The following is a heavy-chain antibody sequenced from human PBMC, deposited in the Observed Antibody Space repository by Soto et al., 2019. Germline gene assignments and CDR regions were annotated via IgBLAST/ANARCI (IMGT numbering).Heavy chain of an antibody. D-gene: IGHD3-9*01. V-gene: IGHV3-23*01. Sequence: VSLRLSCAASGFTFSSYAMSWVRQAPGKGLEWVSAISGSGGSTYYADSVKGRFTISRDNSKNTLYLQMNSLRAEDTAVYYCAKEGYDILTGYYNGAFDIWGQGTMGTVS. CDR2: ISGSGGST. CDR3: AKEGYDILTGYYNGAFDI. J-gene: IGHJ3*02. CDR1: GFTFSSYA.